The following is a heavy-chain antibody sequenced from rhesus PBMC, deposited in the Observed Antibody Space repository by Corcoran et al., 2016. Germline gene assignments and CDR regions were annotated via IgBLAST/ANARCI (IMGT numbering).Heavy chain of an antibody. CDR1: GGSISSSY. D-gene: IGHD2-27*01. J-gene: IGHJ3*01. CDR2: IYGTGGST. CDR3: ARDLGGCSGIYCYSAFDF. V-gene: IGHV4-160*01. Sequence: QLQLQESGPGLVKPSETLSVTCAVSGGSISSSYWSWIRQAPGTALEWIGGIYGTGGSTEYNPALQSRINISKDTCQNQVSLMLSSVTAADTAVYYCARDLGGCSGIYCYSAFDFWAQGLRVTVSS.